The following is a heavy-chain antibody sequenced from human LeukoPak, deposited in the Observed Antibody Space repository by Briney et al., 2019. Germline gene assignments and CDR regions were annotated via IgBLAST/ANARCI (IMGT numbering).Heavy chain of an antibody. CDR2: IYSGGST. D-gene: IGHD4-17*01. CDR1: GFTVSSNY. J-gene: IGHJ4*02. V-gene: IGHV3-66*02. Sequence: GGSLRLSCAASGFTVSSNYMSWVRQAPGKGLEWVSVIYSGGSTYYADSVKGRFTISRDNSKNTLYLQMNSLRAEDTAVYYCVPVTRYYFDYWGQGTLATVSS. CDR3: VPVTRYYFDY.